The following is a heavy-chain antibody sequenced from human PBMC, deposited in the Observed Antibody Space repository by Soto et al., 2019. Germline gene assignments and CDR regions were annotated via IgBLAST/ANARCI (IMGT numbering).Heavy chain of an antibody. CDR2: ASHTGGT. D-gene: IGHD1-26*01. J-gene: IGHJ6*02. V-gene: IGHV4-34*01. CDR1: GGSFSGWH. Sequence: QVQVQQWGAGLLKFSETLSLTCAVNGGSFSGWHWNWIRQPPGEGLEWIGEASHTGGTNKNPSLEGRVCTAVDMCRNPLALQLTSVYAAYAPVHYCASSRSPEVWGPPTTV. CDR3: ASSRSPEV.